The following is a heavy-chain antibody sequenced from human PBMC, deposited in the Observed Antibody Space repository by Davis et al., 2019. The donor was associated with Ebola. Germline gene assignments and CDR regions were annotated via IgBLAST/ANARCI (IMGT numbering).Heavy chain of an antibody. J-gene: IGHJ4*02. CDR3: ARLKADGDYGVDY. Sequence: SETLSLTCTVSGGSIRSYYWSWIRQPPGKGLEWIGYIYYSGSTNYNPSLKSRVTISVDTSKNQFSLKLSSVTAADTAVYYCARLKADGDYGVDYWGQGTLVTVSS. D-gene: IGHD4-17*01. CDR1: GGSIRSYY. V-gene: IGHV4-59*01. CDR2: IYYSGST.